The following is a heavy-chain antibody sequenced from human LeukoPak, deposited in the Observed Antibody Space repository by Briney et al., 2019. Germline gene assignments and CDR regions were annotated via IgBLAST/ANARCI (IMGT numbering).Heavy chain of an antibody. J-gene: IGHJ4*02. CDR1: GYTFTGYY. V-gene: IGHV1-2*02. Sequence: ASAKVSRKASGYTFTGYYMHWVRQAPGQGLEWMGWINPNSGGTNYAQKFQGRVTMTRDTSISTAYMELSRLRSDDTAVYYCARAQMPMIVVVITDLSFDYWGQGTLVTVSS. D-gene: IGHD3-22*01. CDR2: INPNSGGT. CDR3: ARAQMPMIVVVITDLSFDY.